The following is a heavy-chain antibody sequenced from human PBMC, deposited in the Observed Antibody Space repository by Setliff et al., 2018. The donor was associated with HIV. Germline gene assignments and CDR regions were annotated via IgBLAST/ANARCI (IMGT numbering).Heavy chain of an antibody. Sequence: SETLSLTCAVYGGSFSGYYWSWIRQPPGKGLEWLGYMSFSANSNYNPSLKNRITISIDTSKNQFSLRLSSVTVADTAVYYCARGGYNTGQGDYWDQGTLVTVSS. V-gene: IGHV4-59*12. CDR3: ARGGYNTGQGDY. D-gene: IGHD6-19*01. CDR2: MSFSANS. J-gene: IGHJ4*02. CDR1: GGSFSGYY.